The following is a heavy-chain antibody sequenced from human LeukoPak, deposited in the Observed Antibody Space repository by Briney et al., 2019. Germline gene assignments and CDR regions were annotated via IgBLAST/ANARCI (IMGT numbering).Heavy chain of an antibody. V-gene: IGHV1-8*03. CDR2: MNPNSGNT. J-gene: IGHJ4*02. CDR1: GYTFTSYD. CDR3: ARGLVTTGGFFDY. Sequence: GASVKVSCKASGYTFTSYDINWVRQATGQGLEWMGWMNPNSGNTGYAQKFQGRVTITRNTSISTAYMELSSLRSEDTAVYYCARGLVTTGGFFDYWGQETLVTVSS. D-gene: IGHD4-17*01.